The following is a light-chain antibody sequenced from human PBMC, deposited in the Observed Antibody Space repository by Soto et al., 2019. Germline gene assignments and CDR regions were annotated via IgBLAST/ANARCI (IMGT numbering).Light chain of an antibody. CDR1: QSVSSSY. Sequence: IWFTQSPGTLSLSRGGRGTLTCRASQSVSSSYLAWYQQKNGQAPRILIYGASSRDTGIPDRFSGSGSGTDCTLTISSLEPEDFAVYYCQQYGSSPRTFGQGTKVDIK. V-gene: IGKV3-20*01. CDR3: QQYGSSPRT. J-gene: IGKJ1*01. CDR2: GAS.